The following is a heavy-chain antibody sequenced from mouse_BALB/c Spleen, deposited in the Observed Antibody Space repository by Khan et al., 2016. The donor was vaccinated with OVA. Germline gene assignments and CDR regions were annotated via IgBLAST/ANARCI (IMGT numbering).Heavy chain of an antibody. CDR1: GYTFSSYW. V-gene: IGHV1-9*01. CDR3: AAGAATTYGMDY. Sequence: QVQLQQSGAELMKPGASVKISCKATGYTFSSYWIEWVKQRPGHGLEWIGEILPGRGNNNFNEKFKGKATITADTSSNIAYLQLSSLTTEDSAVYYCAAGAATTYGMDYGGQGTSVTVSS. D-gene: IGHD3-3*01. CDR2: ILPGRGNN. J-gene: IGHJ4*01.